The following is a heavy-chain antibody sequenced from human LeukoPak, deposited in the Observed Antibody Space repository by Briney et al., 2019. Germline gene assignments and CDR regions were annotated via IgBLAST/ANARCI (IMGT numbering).Heavy chain of an antibody. CDR2: IYYSGST. J-gene: IGHJ3*02. Sequence: PSETLSLTCTVSGGSISSYYWSWIRQPPGKGLEWIGYIYYSGSTNYNPSLKSRVTISVDTSKNQFSLKLSSVTAADTAVYYCARDRKRGPPEAFDIWGQGTMVTVSS. CDR3: ARDRKRGPPEAFDI. CDR1: GGSISSYY. D-gene: IGHD3-16*01. V-gene: IGHV4-59*01.